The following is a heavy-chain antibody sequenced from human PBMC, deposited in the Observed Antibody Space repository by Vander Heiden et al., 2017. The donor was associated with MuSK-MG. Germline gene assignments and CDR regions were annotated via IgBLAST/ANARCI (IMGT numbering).Heavy chain of an antibody. V-gene: IGHV3-66*01. CDR2: IYSGGST. D-gene: IGHD3-10*01. CDR3: ARTHYYGSGSFGFSYFDF. Sequence: EVQLVESGGGLVQPGGSLILSCAAPGFPVRTNYMSWVRQAPGKGLEWVSVIYSGGSTYYADSVKGRFTISRDNSKNTLYLQMNNLRADDTAVYYCARTHYYGSGSFGFSYFDFWGQGTLVTVSS. J-gene: IGHJ4*02. CDR1: GFPVRTNY.